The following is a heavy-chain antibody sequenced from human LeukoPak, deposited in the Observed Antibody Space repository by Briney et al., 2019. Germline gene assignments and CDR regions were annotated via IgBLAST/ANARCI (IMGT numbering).Heavy chain of an antibody. CDR1: KFTFSFSG. D-gene: IGHD3-10*01. CDR2: TSYDETNK. CDR3: AKETSYYGSGTYVYFDY. J-gene: IGHJ4*02. V-gene: IGHV3-30*18. Sequence: GGSLRLSCAASKFTFSFSGMHWVRQAPGKGLEWVASTSYDETNKQYADSVKDRFTISRDNANRTLYLQMNSPRPEDTAVYYCAKETSYYGSGTYVYFDYWGQGALVTVSS.